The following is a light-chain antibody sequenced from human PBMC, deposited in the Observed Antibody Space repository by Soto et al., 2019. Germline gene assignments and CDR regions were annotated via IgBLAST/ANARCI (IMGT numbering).Light chain of an antibody. Sequence: EIVLTQSPATLSLSPGERATLSCSASQSVSSYVAWYQQKPGQAPRLLIYDASNSATGIPARFSGSGSGTDFTLTISSLEPEDFAGYYCQQRSNWPGITFGPGTKVDI. V-gene: IGKV3-11*01. CDR2: DAS. CDR3: QQRSNWPGIT. CDR1: QSVSSY. J-gene: IGKJ3*01.